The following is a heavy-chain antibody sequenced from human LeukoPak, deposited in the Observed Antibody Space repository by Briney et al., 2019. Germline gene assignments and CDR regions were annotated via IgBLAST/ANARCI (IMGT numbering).Heavy chain of an antibody. CDR2: MNPNSGNT. Sequence: ASVKVSCKASGYTFTSYDINWVRQATGQGLEWMGWMNPNSGNTGYAQKFQGRVTITRNTSISTAYMELSSLRSEDTAVYYCARAGPFGYYDSSGYYGSDAFDIWGQGTMVTVSS. CDR3: ARAGPFGYYDSSGYYGSDAFDI. D-gene: IGHD3-22*01. CDR1: GYTFTSYD. V-gene: IGHV1-8*03. J-gene: IGHJ3*02.